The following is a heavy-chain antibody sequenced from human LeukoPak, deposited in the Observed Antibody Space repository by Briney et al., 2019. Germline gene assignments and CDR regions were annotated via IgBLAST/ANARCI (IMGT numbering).Heavy chain of an antibody. V-gene: IGHV4-59*08. J-gene: IGHJ6*03. CDR1: GGSISSYY. CDR2: IYYSGST. D-gene: IGHD3-9*01. Sequence: PSETLSLTCTVSGGSISSYYWSWIRQPPGKGLEWIGYIYYSGSTNYNPSLKSRVTISVDTSKNQFSLKLSSVTAADTAVYYCARVFWRYHDILTGGGDYHYYMDVWGKGTTVTVSS. CDR3: ARVFWRYHDILTGGGDYHYYMDV.